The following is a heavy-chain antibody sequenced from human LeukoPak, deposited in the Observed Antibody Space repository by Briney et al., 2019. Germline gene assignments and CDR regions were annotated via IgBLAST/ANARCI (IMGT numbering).Heavy chain of an antibody. CDR3: ARDERARGGNSGYFDY. J-gene: IGHJ4*02. CDR1: GYSFATYG. D-gene: IGHD4-23*01. Sequence: GASVKVSCKTSGYSFATYGISWVRQAPGQGPEWMAWISGYNGDTMHVQKLQGRVTMTTDTSTSTTYLELRSLTSDDTAMYYCARDERARGGNSGYFDYWGQGTLITVSS. CDR2: ISGYNGDT. V-gene: IGHV1-18*01.